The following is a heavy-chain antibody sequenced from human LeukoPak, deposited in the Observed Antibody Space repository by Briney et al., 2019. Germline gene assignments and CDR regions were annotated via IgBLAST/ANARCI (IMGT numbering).Heavy chain of an antibody. CDR2: IYYSGST. Sequence: SETLSLTRTVSGGSISSYYWSWIRQPPGKGLEWIGYIYYSGSTNYNPSLKSRVTISVDTSKNQFSLKLSSVTAADTAVYYCARDHYDYVWGSYRLKGMDVWGQGTTVTVSS. J-gene: IGHJ6*02. D-gene: IGHD3-16*02. CDR3: ARDHYDYVWGSYRLKGMDV. V-gene: IGHV4-59*01. CDR1: GGSISSYY.